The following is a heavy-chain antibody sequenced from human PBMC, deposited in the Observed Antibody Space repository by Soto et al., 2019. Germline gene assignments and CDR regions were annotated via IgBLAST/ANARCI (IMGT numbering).Heavy chain of an antibody. CDR3: ARAGVGVVIENWFDP. CDR1: GFTFNTYS. CDR2: ISGSSSTI. V-gene: IGHV3-48*02. Sequence: EVQLVESGGGLVQPGGSLRLSCAASGFTFNTYSMNWVRQTPGKGLEWISYISGSSSTIYYADSVKGRFTISRDNAKNSLYLQMNSLRDEDTAVYYCARAGVGVVIENWFDPWGQGTLVTVSS. J-gene: IGHJ5*02. D-gene: IGHD3-3*01.